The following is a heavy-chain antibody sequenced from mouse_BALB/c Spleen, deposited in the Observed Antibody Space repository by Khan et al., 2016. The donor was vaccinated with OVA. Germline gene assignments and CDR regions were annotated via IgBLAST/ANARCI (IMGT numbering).Heavy chain of an antibody. D-gene: IGHD1-1*01. CDR3: ARDEGYYYGDYFDY. V-gene: IGHV3-6*02. J-gene: IGHJ2*01. CDR2: ISYDGNN. CDR1: GYLITSGCY. Sequence: EVQLQESGPGLVKPSQSLSLTCSVTGYLITSGCYWNWIRQFPGNKLEWIGHISYDGNNNYNPSLKNRISITRDTSKNQFLLRLNSVTTEDTATYYCARDEGYYYGDYFDYWGQGTTLTVSS.